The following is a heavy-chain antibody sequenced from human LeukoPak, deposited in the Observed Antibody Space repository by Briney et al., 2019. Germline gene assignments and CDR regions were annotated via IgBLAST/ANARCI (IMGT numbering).Heavy chain of an antibody. D-gene: IGHD3-10*01. CDR3: ARNPVRRVIIGGY. CDR2: INPNSGGT. CDR1: GYTFTGYY. V-gene: IGHV1-2*02. Sequence: ASVKVSCKASGYTFTGYYMHWVRQAPGQGLERMGWINPNSGGTNYAQKFQGRVTMTRDTSISTAYMELSRLRSDDTAVYYCARNPVRRVIIGGYWGQGTLVTVSS. J-gene: IGHJ4*02.